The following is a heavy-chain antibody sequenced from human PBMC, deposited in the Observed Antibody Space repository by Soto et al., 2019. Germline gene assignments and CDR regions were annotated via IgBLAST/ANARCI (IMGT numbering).Heavy chain of an antibody. CDR1: GFTFSDYW. CDR2: IKRDGSTT. CDR3: ARGAINYYYGDV. J-gene: IGHJ6*03. V-gene: IGHV3-74*01. Sequence: PGGSLRLSCAASGFTFSDYWMHWVRQAPGKGLEWVSRIKRDGSTTNYADSVKGRFTISRDNAKNTLYLEMNSLRVEDTADYYWARGAINYYYGDVWGKGTTFPVSS.